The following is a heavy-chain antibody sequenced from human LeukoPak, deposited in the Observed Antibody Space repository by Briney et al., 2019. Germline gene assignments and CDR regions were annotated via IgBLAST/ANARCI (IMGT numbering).Heavy chain of an antibody. V-gene: IGHV3-66*01. CDR2: IYSGGST. CDR1: GFTVSSNY. J-gene: IGHJ4*02. D-gene: IGHD3-10*01. Sequence: PGGSLRLSCAASGFTVSSNYMSWVRQAPGKGLEWVSVIYSGGSTYYADSVKGRFTISRDNSKNTLYLQMNSLRAEDTAVYYCASYYGSGSHLYFDYWGQGTLVTVSS. CDR3: ASYYGSGSHLYFDY.